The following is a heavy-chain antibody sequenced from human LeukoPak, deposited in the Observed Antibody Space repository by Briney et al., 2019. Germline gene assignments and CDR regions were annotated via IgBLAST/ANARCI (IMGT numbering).Heavy chain of an antibody. D-gene: IGHD5-12*01. V-gene: IGHV3-33*01. CDR2: IWYDGSNK. J-gene: IGHJ6*04. CDR3: ARDSGRYGMDA. CDR1: GFTFSSYG. Sequence: GRSLRLSCAASGFTFSSYGMHWVRQAPGKGLEWVAVIWYDGSNKYYADSVKGRFTISRDNSKNTLYLQMNSLRAEDTAVYYCARDSGRYGMDAWGKGTTVTVSS.